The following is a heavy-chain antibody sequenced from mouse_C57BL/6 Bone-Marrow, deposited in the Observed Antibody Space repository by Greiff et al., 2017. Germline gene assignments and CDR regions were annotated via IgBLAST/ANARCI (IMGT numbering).Heavy chain of an antibody. CDR3: AREGGGFAY. Sequence: EVKVVESGGGLVKPGGSLKLSCAASGFTFSSYAMSWVRQTPEKRLEWVATISDGGSYTYYPDNVKGRFTISRDNAKNNLYLQMDHLKSEDTAMCCCAREGGGFAYWGQGTLVTVSA. CDR2: ISDGGSYT. V-gene: IGHV5-4*01. J-gene: IGHJ3*01. CDR1: GFTFSSYA.